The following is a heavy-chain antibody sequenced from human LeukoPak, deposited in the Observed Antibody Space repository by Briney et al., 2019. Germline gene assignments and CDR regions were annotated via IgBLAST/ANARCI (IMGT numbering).Heavy chain of an antibody. CDR2: IYTSGST. D-gene: IGHD3-22*01. CDR1: GGSISSYY. CDR3: ARDGSYYYDSSGYYGYYYYYYMDV. V-gene: IGHV4-4*07. Sequence: PSETLSLTCTVSGGSISSYYWSWIRQPAGKGLEWIGRIYTSGSTNYNPSLKSRVTMSVDTSKNQFSLKLSSVTAADTAVYYCARDGSYYYDSSGYYGYYYYYYMDVWGKGTTVTVFS. J-gene: IGHJ6*03.